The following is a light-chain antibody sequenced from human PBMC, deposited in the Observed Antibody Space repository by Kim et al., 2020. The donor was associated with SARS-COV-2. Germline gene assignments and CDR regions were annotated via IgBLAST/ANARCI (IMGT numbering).Light chain of an antibody. Sequence: SYELTQPPSVSVSPGQTASITCSGDKLGDKYACWYQQKPGQSPVLVIYQHNKRPSGIPERFSGSNSGNTPTLTISGTQAMDEADYYCQAWDSSTVVFAGGTQLTVL. J-gene: IGLJ2*01. V-gene: IGLV3-1*01. CDR2: QHN. CDR3: QAWDSSTVV. CDR1: KLGDKY.